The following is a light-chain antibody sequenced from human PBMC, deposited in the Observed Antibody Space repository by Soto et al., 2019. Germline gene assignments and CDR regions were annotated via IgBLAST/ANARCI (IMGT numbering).Light chain of an antibody. J-gene: IGKJ1*01. V-gene: IGKV1-39*01. CDR3: QQTYCPPWT. CDR1: QSIRSY. Sequence: DIQMTQSPSSLSASVGDRVTITCRASQSIRSYLNWYQQKPGKAPKLLIYAAASLQSGVPSSFRGFGAGTDFTHTLTRLQAEDFATYYCQQTYCPPWTFGQGTKVEV. CDR2: AAA.